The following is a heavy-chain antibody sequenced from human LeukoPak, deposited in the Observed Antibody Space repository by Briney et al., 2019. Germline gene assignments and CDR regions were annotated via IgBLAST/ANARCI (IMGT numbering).Heavy chain of an antibody. D-gene: IGHD3-16*02. J-gene: IGHJ4*02. CDR1: GFTVSSNY. V-gene: IGHV3-66*02. CDR2: IYSGGST. CDR3: AHSRLRLGELSLYSLDY. Sequence: GGSLRLSCAASGFTVSSNYMSWVRQAPGKGLEWVSVIYSGGSTYYADSVKGRFTISRANSKNTLYLQMNSLRAEDTAVYYCAHSRLRLGELSLYSLDYWGQGTLVTVSS.